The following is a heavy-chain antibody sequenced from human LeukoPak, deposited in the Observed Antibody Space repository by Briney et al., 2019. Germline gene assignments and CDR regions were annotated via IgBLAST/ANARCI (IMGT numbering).Heavy chain of an antibody. CDR2: ISWNSGSI. CDR3: AKGYYYGSGSYLHWFDP. D-gene: IGHD3-10*01. Sequence: GGSLRLSCAASGFTFDDYAMHWVRQAPGKGLEWVSGISWNSGSIGYADSVKGRFTISRDNAKNSLYLQMNSLRAEDTALYYCAKGYYYGSGSYLHWFDPWGQGTLVTVSS. J-gene: IGHJ5*02. CDR1: GFTFDDYA. V-gene: IGHV3-9*01.